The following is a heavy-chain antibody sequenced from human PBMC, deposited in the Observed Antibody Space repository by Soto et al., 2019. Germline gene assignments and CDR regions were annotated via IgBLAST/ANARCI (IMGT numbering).Heavy chain of an antibody. D-gene: IGHD5-18*01. CDR1: GYTFTSYG. Sequence: GASVKVSCKASGYTFTSYGISWVRQAPGQGLEWMGWISAYNGNTNYAQKLQGRVTMTTDTSTSTAYMELRSLRSDGTAVYYCARDRDLYSYGHGPFDYWGQGTLVTVSS. CDR3: ARDRDLYSYGHGPFDY. V-gene: IGHV1-18*01. J-gene: IGHJ4*02. CDR2: ISAYNGNT.